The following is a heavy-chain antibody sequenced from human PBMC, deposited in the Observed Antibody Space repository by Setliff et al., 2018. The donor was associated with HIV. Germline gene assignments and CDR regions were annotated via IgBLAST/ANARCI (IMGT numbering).Heavy chain of an antibody. CDR1: GFTFSSYP. J-gene: IGHJ6*02. V-gene: IGHV3-7*01. D-gene: IGHD2-2*01. CDR2: INQDGTAT. Sequence: GGSLRLSCAVSGFTFSSYPMTWVRQAPGKGLEWVANINQDGTATFYVDSVKGRFTIFRDNAKKSMYLQMNSLRAEDTAVYYCARDQEVVPAALEGYYYSGMDVWGQGTTVTVSS. CDR3: ARDQEVVPAALEGYYYSGMDV.